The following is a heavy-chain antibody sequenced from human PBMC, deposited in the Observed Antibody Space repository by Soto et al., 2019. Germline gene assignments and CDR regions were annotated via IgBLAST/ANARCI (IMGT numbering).Heavy chain of an antibody. Sequence: EVQLVESGGGLAQPGRSLRLSCVASGFIFEDYDMHWVRQVPGKGLEWVSSISSNSGAIKYADSVKGRFTLSRDNAKNSMYLEMNSLRVEDTAFYFCVKGTFSSSKVICDYWGQGTLVTVSS. CDR1: GFIFEDYD. D-gene: IGHD6-6*01. CDR3: VKGTFSSSKVICDY. V-gene: IGHV3-9*01. J-gene: IGHJ4*02. CDR2: ISSNSGAI.